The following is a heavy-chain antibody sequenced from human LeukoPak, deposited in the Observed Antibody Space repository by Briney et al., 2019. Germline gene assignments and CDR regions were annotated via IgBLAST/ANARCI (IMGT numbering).Heavy chain of an antibody. Sequence: PGGSLRLSCAASGFTFSSYGMHWVRQAPGKGLEWVAVISYDGSNKYYADSVKGRFTISGDNSKNTLYLQMNSLRAEDTAVYYCAKDRYYDSSVTWFDPWGQGTLVTVSS. CDR2: ISYDGSNK. D-gene: IGHD3-22*01. CDR3: AKDRYYDSSVTWFDP. J-gene: IGHJ5*02. V-gene: IGHV3-30*18. CDR1: GFTFSSYG.